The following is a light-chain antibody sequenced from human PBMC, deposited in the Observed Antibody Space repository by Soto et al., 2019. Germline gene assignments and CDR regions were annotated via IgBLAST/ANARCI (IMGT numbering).Light chain of an antibody. Sequence: DIQMTQSPSSVYASIGERVTITCRARQGIGRWLAWYQQKPGKAPELLIYAASSLKSEVQSRFSGSCSGPDFALTIDKLQHDYFATYYCQQVFSFPPLTCGGGTVVEI. CDR2: AAS. CDR1: QGIGRW. V-gene: IGKV1-12*01. CDR3: QQVFSFPPLT. J-gene: IGKJ4*01.